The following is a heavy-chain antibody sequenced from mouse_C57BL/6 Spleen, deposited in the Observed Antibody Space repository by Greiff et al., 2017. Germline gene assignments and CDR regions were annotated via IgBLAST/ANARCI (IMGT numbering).Heavy chain of an antibody. CDR2: INPYNGGT. J-gene: IGHJ1*03. D-gene: IGHD1-1*01. V-gene: IGHV1-19*01. Sequence: VQLQQSGPVLVKPGASVKMSCTASGYTFTDYYMNWVKQSHGKSLEWIGVINPYNGGTSYNQKFKGKATLTVDKSSSTAYMELNSLTSEDSAVYYCARDYHGSSSYFDVWGTVTTVTVSS. CDR1: GYTFTDYY. CDR3: ARDYHGSSSYFDV.